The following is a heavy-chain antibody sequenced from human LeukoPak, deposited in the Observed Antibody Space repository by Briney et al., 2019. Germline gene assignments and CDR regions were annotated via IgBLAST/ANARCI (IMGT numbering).Heavy chain of an antibody. J-gene: IGHJ3*02. Sequence: QPGGSLRLSCAASGFTFSSYGMHWVRQAPGKGLEWVAVISYDGSNKYYADSVKGRFTISRDNSKNTLYLQMNSLRAEDTAVYYCARQGPSPDGAFDIWGQGTMVTVSS. CDR1: GFTFSSYG. V-gene: IGHV3-30*03. CDR3: ARQGPSPDGAFDI. CDR2: ISYDGSNK. D-gene: IGHD2-2*01.